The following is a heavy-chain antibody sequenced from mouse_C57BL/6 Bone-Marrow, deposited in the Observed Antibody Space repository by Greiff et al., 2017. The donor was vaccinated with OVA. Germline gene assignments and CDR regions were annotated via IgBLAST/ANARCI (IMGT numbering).Heavy chain of an antibody. CDR2: INPSTGGT. J-gene: IGHJ4*01. D-gene: IGHD1-1*01. V-gene: IGHV1-42*01. CDR1: GYSFTGYY. CDR3: ARNYGYAMDY. Sequence: VQLKESGPELVKPGASVKISCKASGYSFTGYYMNWVKQSPEKSLEWIGEINPSTGGTTYNQKFKAKATLTVDKSSSTAYMQRKSLTSEDSAVYYCARNYGYAMDYWGQGTSVTVSS.